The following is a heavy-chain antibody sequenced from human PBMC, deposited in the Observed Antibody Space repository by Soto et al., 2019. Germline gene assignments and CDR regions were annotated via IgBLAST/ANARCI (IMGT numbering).Heavy chain of an antibody. CDR1: GFTFSSYA. J-gene: IGHJ4*02. V-gene: IGHV3-23*01. CDR2: ISGSGGST. D-gene: IGHD6-19*01. CDR3: AKDVWDSSGWNEGDY. Sequence: GGSLRLSCAASGFTFSSYAMSWVRQAPGKGLEWVSAISGSGGSTYYADSVKGRFTISRDNSKNTQYLQMNRLRAEDTAVYYWAKDVWDSSGWNEGDYWGQGTLVTVSS.